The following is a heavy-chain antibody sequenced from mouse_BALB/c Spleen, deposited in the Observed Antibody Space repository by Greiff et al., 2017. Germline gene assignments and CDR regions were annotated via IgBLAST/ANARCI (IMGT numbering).Heavy chain of an antibody. CDR2: IYPGGGYT. J-gene: IGHJ4*01. V-gene: IGHV1-63*02. CDR1: GYTFTNYW. Sequence: QVQLQQSGAELVRPGTSVKMSCKAAGYTFTNYWIGWVKQRPGHGLEWIGDIYPGGGYTNYNEKFKGKATLTADTSSSTAYMQLSSLTSEDSAIYYCARGYYRYDVGLYYYAMDYWGQGTSVTVSS. D-gene: IGHD2-14*01. CDR3: ARGYYRYDVGLYYYAMDY.